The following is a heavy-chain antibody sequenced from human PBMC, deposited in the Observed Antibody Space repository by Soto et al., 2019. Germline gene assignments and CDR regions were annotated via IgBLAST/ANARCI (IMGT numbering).Heavy chain of an antibody. V-gene: IGHV1-46*01. J-gene: IGHJ3*02. Sequence: QVQLVQSGAEVKKPGASVKVSCKASGYTFTSYYMHWVRQAPGQGLEWMGIINPSGGSTSYAQKFQGRVTMTRETSTSTVYMELSSLRSEDTAVYYCAREKGRLVGATTYDAFDIWGQGTMVTVSS. D-gene: IGHD1-26*01. CDR1: GYTFTSYY. CDR3: AREKGRLVGATTYDAFDI. CDR2: INPSGGST.